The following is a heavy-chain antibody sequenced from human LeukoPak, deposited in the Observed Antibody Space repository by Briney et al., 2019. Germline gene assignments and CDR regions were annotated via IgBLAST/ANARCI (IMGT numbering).Heavy chain of an antibody. V-gene: IGHV4-59*01. CDR3: ARESGITGTSSGGWFDP. J-gene: IGHJ5*02. CDR2: IYYSGST. D-gene: IGHD1-7*01. Sequence: SETLSLTCTVSGGSISSYYWSWLRQPPGQGLEWIGYIYYSGSTNYNPSLKSRVTISVDTSKNQFYLKLSSVTAADTAVYYCARESGITGTSSGGWFDPWGQGTLVTVSS. CDR1: GGSISSYY.